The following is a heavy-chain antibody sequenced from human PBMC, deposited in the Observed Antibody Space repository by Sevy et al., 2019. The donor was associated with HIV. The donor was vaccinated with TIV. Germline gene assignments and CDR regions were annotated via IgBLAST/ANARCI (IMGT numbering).Heavy chain of an antibody. D-gene: IGHD3-22*01. Sequence: GGSLRLSCAASGFTFSSYAMSWVRQAPGKGLEWVSAISGSGGSTYYADSVKGRFTISRDNSKNTLYLQMNSLRAEDTAVYYCAKYPKRRGYYDSSGLLPGGYFQNWGQGTLVTVSS. CDR1: GFTFSSYA. V-gene: IGHV3-23*01. CDR2: ISGSGGST. CDR3: AKYPKRRGYYDSSGLLPGGYFQN. J-gene: IGHJ1*01.